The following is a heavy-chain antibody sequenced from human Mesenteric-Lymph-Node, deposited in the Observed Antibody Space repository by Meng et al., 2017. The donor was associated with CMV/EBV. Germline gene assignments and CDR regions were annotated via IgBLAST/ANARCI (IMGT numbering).Heavy chain of an antibody. D-gene: IGHD6-13*01. CDR3: AKSKSLGGSSWYHAFDI. V-gene: IGHV3-30*18. J-gene: IGHJ3*02. CDR2: ISYDGSNK. Sequence: GESLKISCAASGFTFSSYSMNWVRQAPGKGLEWVAVISYDGSNKYYADSVKGRFTISRDNSKNTLYLQMNSLRAEDTAVYYCAKSKSLGGSSWYHAFDIWGQGTMVTVSS. CDR1: GFTFSSYS.